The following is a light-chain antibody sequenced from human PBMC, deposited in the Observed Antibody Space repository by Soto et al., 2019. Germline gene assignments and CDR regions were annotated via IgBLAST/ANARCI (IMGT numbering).Light chain of an antibody. Sequence: EIVLTQSPATLSLSPGERATLSCRASQSVASYLAWYQQRPGQAPRLHIYDVSNRAIGIPARFSGSGSGTDFTLTISSLEPEDFAVYYCQQRSSWPLTFGGGTKVDIK. CDR1: QSVASY. CDR3: QQRSSWPLT. J-gene: IGKJ4*01. CDR2: DVS. V-gene: IGKV3-11*01.